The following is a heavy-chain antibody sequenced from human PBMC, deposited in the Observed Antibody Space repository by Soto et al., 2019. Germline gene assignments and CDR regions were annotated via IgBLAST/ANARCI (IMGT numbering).Heavy chain of an antibody. CDR2: IYYSGST. CDR3: ARATYSSSWYWFDP. CDR1: GGSVNIISYY. D-gene: IGHD6-13*01. J-gene: IGHJ5*02. V-gene: IGHV4-39*01. Sequence: PSETLSLTCTVSGGSVNIISYYWGWIRQPPGKGLEWIGTIYYSGSTYYNPSLKSRVTISVDTSRNQSSLSLRSVTAADSATYYCARATYSSSWYWFDPWGQGTLVTVSS.